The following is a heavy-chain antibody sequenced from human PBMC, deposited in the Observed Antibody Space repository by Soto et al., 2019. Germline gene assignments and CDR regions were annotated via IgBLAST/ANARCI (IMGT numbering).Heavy chain of an antibody. D-gene: IGHD6-13*01. CDR2: INHSGST. V-gene: IGHV4-34*01. CDR1: GGSFSGYY. Sequence: SETLSLSCAVYGGSFSGYYWSWIRQPPGKGLEWIGEINHSGSTNYNPSLKSRVTISVDTSKNQFSLKLSSVTAADTAVYYCAGSIAAAPENWFDPWGQGTLVTVSS. J-gene: IGHJ5*02. CDR3: AGSIAAAPENWFDP.